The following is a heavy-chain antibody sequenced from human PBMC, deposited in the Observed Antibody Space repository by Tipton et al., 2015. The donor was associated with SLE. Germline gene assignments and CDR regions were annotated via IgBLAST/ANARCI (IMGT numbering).Heavy chain of an antibody. Sequence: TLSLTCTVSGGSISSISYYWGWIRPRPGKGLEWIGSIYYSGSTYYNPSLKSRVTISVDTSKNQFSLKLSTVTAADTAVYYCAWGSGVGYFDYWGQGTQDTDSS. J-gene: IGHJ4*02. D-gene: IGHD3-3*01. CDR1: GGSISSISYY. CDR3: AWGSGVGYFDY. V-gene: IGHV4-39*07. CDR2: IYYSGST.